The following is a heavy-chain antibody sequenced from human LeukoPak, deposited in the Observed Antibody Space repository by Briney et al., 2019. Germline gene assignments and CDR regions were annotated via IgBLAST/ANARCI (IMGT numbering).Heavy chain of an antibody. D-gene: IGHD1-7*01. Sequence: PGGSLRLSCAASGFTFSSYGMHWVRQAPGKGLEWVAVIWYDGSNKYYADSVKGRFTISRDNSKNTLYLQMNSLRAEDTAVYYCARATGTTSNYYYGMDVWGQGTTVTVSS. J-gene: IGHJ6*02. CDR1: GFTFSSYG. V-gene: IGHV3-33*01. CDR3: ARATGTTSNYYYGMDV. CDR2: IWYDGSNK.